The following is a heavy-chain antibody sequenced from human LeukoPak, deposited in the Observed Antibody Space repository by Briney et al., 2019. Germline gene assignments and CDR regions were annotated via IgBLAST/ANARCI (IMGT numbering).Heavy chain of an antibody. V-gene: IGHV4-4*07. CDR2: IYTSGST. CDR1: GGSISSYY. J-gene: IGHJ5*02. Sequence: SETLSLTCTVSGGSISSYYWSWIRQPAGKGLEWIGRIYTSGSTNYNPSLKSRVTMSVDTSKNQFSLKLSSVTAADTAVYYCARGHRSRITTFAPMRNEYWFDPWGQGTLVTVSS. D-gene: IGHD3-3*01. CDR3: ARGHRSRITTFAPMRNEYWFDP.